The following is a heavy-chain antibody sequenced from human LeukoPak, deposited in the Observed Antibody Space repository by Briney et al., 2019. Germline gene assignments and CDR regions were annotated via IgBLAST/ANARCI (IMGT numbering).Heavy chain of an antibody. J-gene: IGHJ3*02. CDR3: ARGGEFGYSSGWYLGVLYAFDI. D-gene: IGHD6-19*01. V-gene: IGHV5-51*01. CDR1: GYSFTSYW. Sequence: GESPKISCKGSGYSFTSYWIGWLRQMPGKGLEWMGIVYPGDSDTRYSPSFQGQVTISADKSISTAYLQWSSLKASDTAMYYCARGGEFGYSSGWYLGVLYAFDIWGQGTMVTVSS. CDR2: VYPGDSDT.